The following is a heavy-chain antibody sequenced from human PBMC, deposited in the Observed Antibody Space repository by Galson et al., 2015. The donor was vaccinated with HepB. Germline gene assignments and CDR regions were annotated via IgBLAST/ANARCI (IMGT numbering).Heavy chain of an antibody. CDR2: ISYDGSNK. V-gene: IGHV3-30*18. Sequence: SLRLSCAASGFTFSSYGMHWVRQAPGKGLEWVAVISYDGSNKYYADSVKGRFTISRDNSKNTLYLQMSSLRAEDTAVYYCAKDIGVAVAGTAMPLDYWGQGTLVTVSS. CDR1: GFTFSSYG. J-gene: IGHJ4*02. D-gene: IGHD6-19*01. CDR3: AKDIGVAVAGTAMPLDY.